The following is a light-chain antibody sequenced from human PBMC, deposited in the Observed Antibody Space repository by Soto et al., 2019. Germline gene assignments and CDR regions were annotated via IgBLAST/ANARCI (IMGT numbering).Light chain of an antibody. V-gene: IGKV3-20*01. CDR3: QQYGSSPPMYT. J-gene: IGKJ2*01. CDR2: GAS. CDR1: QSVDNKY. Sequence: EIVLTQSPGTLSLSSGERATLSCRASQSVDNKYLAWYQQKPGQAPRLPIFGASNRAAGIPDRFSGSGSGTDFTLTISRLESEDFAVYYCQQYGSSPPMYTFGQGTKLEIK.